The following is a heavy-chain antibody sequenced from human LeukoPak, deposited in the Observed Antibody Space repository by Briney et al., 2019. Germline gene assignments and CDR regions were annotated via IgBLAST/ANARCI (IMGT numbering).Heavy chain of an antibody. J-gene: IGHJ4*02. V-gene: IGHV6-1*01. D-gene: IGHD6-19*01. CDR1: GDSVSSNSAA. CDR3: ARDAGSGWSCFDY. CDR2: TYYRSKWYN. Sequence: SQTLSLTCAISGDSVSSNSAAWNWIRQSPWRGLEWLGRTYYRSKWYNDYAVSMKSRLTINPDTSKDQFSLQLNSVTPEDTAVYYWARDAGSGWSCFDYWGQGTLVTVSS.